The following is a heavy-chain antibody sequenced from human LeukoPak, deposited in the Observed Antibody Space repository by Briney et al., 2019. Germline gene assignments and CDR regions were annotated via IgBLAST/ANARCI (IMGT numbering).Heavy chain of an antibody. CDR3: ARERPDSRNLDS. Sequence: GGSLRLSCAAFGFIVRSNHINWVRQAPGKGLEWVSITYSGDTAYYADSVKGRFIISRDDSKNTLSLQMNDLRVEDTAVYYCARERPDSRNLDSWGRGALVTVSS. CDR2: TYSGDTA. CDR1: GFIVRSNH. J-gene: IGHJ4*02. D-gene: IGHD1-14*01. V-gene: IGHV3-66*01.